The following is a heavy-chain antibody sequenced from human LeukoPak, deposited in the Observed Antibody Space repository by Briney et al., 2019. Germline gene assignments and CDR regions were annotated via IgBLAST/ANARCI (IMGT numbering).Heavy chain of an antibody. CDR3: ARARYCSGGSCYPYNWFDP. CDR2: TYYRCKWYN. V-gene: IGHV6-1*01. D-gene: IGHD2-15*01. Sequence: SQTLSHTFAISGDSVSSNRSYWNWLRQSPSRGLEWLGSTYYRCKWYNDYAVSVKSRITINPDTSKKQFSLQLNSVTPEDTAVYYCARARYCSGGSCYPYNWFDPWGQGTLVTVSS. J-gene: IGHJ5*02. CDR1: GDSVSSNRSY.